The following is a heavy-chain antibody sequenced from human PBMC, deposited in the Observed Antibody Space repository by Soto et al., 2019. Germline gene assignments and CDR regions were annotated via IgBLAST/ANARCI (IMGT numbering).Heavy chain of an antibody. CDR1: GGTFSSYA. V-gene: IGHV1-69*13. Sequence: GASVKVSCKACGGTFSSYAISWVRQAPGQGLEWMGGIIPIFGTANYAQKFQGRVTITADESTSTAYMELSSLRSEDTAVYYCARSVGIVTNWFDPWGQGTLVTVSS. CDR2: IIPIFGTA. CDR3: ARSVGIVTNWFDP. J-gene: IGHJ5*02. D-gene: IGHD1-26*01.